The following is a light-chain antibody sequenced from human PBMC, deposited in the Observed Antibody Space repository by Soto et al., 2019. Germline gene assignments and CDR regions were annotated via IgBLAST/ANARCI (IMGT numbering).Light chain of an antibody. J-gene: IGKJ5*01. CDR2: AAS. CDR3: QQSYSTPIT. Sequence: MTQSPLSLPVTLGQPASISCSSSQSLVYSDGNTYLNWYQQRPGKAPKILIYAASSLQSGVPSRFSGSGSGTDFTLTISSLQPEDFATYYCQQSYSTPITFGQGTRLEIK. CDR1: QSLVYSDGNTY. V-gene: IGKV1-39*01.